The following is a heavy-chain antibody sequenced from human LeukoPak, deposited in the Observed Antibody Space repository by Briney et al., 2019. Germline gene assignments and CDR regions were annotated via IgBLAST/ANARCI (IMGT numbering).Heavy chain of an antibody. J-gene: IGHJ6*02. D-gene: IGHD2-15*01. CDR2: INHSGST. CDR3: ARVSNRGYCSGGSCYPPHYGMDV. CDR1: GGSFSGYY. Sequence: SETLSLTCAVYGGSFSGYYWSWIRQPPGKGLEWIGEINHSGSTNYNPSLKSRVTIPVDTSKNQFSLKLSSVTAADTAVYYCARVSNRGYCSGGSCYPPHYGMDVWGQGTTVTVSS. V-gene: IGHV4-34*01.